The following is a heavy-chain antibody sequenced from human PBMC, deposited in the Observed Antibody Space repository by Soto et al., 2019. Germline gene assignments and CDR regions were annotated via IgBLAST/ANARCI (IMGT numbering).Heavy chain of an antibody. Sequence: GGSLRLACAASGFTFSSYAMHWVRQAPGKGLEWVAVISYDGSNKYYADSVKGRFTISRDNSKNTLYLQMNSLRAEDTAVYYCARDQWTILDIVLMVYAIFGYYGMDVWGQGTTVTVSS. J-gene: IGHJ6*02. CDR2: ISYDGSNK. CDR1: GFTFSSYA. CDR3: ARDQWTILDIVLMVYAIFGYYGMDV. V-gene: IGHV3-30-3*01. D-gene: IGHD2-8*01.